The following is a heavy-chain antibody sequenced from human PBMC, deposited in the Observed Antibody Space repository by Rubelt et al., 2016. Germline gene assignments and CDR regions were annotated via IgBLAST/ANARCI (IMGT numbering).Heavy chain of an antibody. CDR2: ISSSSSTI. CDR1: GFTFSSYS. V-gene: IGHV3-48*01. Sequence: GFTFSSYSMNWVRQAPGKGLEWVSYISSSSSTIYYADSVKGRFTISRDKAKNSLYLQMNSLRAEDTAVYYCARGYSSGWENGVDYWGQGTLVTVSS. CDR3: ARGYSSGWENGVDY. J-gene: IGHJ4*02. D-gene: IGHD6-19*01.